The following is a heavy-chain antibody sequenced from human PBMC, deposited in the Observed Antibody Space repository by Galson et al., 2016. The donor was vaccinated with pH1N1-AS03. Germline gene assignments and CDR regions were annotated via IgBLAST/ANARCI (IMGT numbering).Heavy chain of an antibody. D-gene: IGHD2-2*01. CDR1: GFTFSMSY. CDR3: ERRNPNPNFAIWYQHDYGMDV. CDR2: ISNDGRNV. Sequence: SLRLSCAASGFTFSMSYIHWVRQAPGKGLEWVSRISNDGRNVRYADFVKGRFAVSRDNAKNTVFLQMNSLRADDTAVYFCERRNPNPNFAIWYQHDYGMDVWGQGTTVTVSS. V-gene: IGHV3-74*01. J-gene: IGHJ6*02.